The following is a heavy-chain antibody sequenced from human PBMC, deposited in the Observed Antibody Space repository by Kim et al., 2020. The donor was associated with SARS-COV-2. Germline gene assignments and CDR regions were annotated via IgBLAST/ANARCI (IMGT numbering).Heavy chain of an antibody. J-gene: IGHJ6*01. V-gene: IGHV4-39*01. CDR2: IYYSGST. Sequence: SETLSLTCTVSGGSISSSSYYWGWIRQPPGKGLEWIGSIYYSGSTYYNPSLKSRVTISVDTSKNQFALKLSSVSAADMAVYYCSRMVRGGSGSYFYYYYG. CDR1: GGSISSSSYY. CDR3: SRMVRGGSGSYFYYYYG. D-gene: IGHD3-10*01.